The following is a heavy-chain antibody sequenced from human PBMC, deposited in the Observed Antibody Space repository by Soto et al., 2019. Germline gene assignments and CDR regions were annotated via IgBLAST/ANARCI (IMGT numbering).Heavy chain of an antibody. D-gene: IGHD1-7*01. J-gene: IGHJ4*02. CDR2: IYRTGST. CDR3: ASRDPGTSVDY. Sequence: SETLSLTCTVSGGSFTSNNWWTWVRQPPGQGLEWIGEIYRTGSTNYNPSLKSRVTISLDKSENQFSLKVTSLTAADTAVYYCASRDPGTSVDYWGQGTLVTVPS. CDR1: GGSFTSNNW. V-gene: IGHV4-4*02.